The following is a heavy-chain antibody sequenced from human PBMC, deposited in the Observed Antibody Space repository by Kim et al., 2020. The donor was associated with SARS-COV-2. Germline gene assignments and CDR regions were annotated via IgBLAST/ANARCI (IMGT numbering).Heavy chain of an antibody. D-gene: IGHD5-12*01. CDR1: GFSFSTYT. Sequence: GGSLRLSCAASGFSFSTYTMSWVRQAPGKGLEWVSAITGSGGSTYFADSVKGRFSVSRDNSKNTLYLQMNSLTSEDTAIYYCAREAEKWLQLYFVDHWG. CDR3: AREAEKWLQLYFVDH. J-gene: IGHJ2*01. CDR2: ITGSGGST. V-gene: IGHV3-23*01.